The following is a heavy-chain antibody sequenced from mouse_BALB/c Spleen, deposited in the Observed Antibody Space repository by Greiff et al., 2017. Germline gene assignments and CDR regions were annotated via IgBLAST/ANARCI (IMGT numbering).Heavy chain of an antibody. Sequence: QVQLQQSGAELARPGASVKMSCKASGYTFTSYTMHWVKQRPGQGLEWIGYINPSSGYTNYNQKFKDKATLTADKSSSTAYMQLSSLTSEDSAVYYCARGCQNYYGYRWYFDVWGAGTTVTVSS. CDR1: GYTFTSYT. J-gene: IGHJ1*01. D-gene: IGHD1-2*01. CDR2: INPSSGYT. V-gene: IGHV1-4*01. CDR3: ARGCQNYYGYRWYFDV.